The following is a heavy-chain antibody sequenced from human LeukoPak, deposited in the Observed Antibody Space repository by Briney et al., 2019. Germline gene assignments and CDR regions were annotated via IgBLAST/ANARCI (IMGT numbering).Heavy chain of an antibody. CDR2: IRSGGSIT. CDR3: ARVIWSGYYQIDY. J-gene: IGHJ4*02. CDR1: AFTFSSYN. Sequence: GGSLRLSCAASAFTFSSYNMNWVRQAPGKGLEWVSYIRSGGSITRYADYVKGRFTISRDNAKNSLYLQMNSLRAEDTAVYYCARVIWSGYYQIDYWGQGTLVTVSS. V-gene: IGHV3-48*01. D-gene: IGHD3-3*01.